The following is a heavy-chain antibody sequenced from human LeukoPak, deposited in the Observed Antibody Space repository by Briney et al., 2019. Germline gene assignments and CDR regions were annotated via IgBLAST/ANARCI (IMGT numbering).Heavy chain of an antibody. Sequence: GESLKISCKGSGYSFPNYWIGWVRQMPGKGLEWMGIINPGDSDTTYKTSFQGHITVSADMSISTAYLQWSSLKASDTAMYYCARSRAEKVPVWGSYRHHDAFDLWGQGTRVTVSS. D-gene: IGHD3-16*02. CDR1: GYSFPNYW. CDR3: ARSRAEKVPVWGSYRHHDAFDL. J-gene: IGHJ3*01. V-gene: IGHV5-51*01. CDR2: INPGDSDT.